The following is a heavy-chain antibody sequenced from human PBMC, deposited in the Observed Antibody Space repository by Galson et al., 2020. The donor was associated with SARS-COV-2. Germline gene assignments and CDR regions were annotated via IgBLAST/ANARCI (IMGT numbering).Heavy chain of an antibody. Sequence: TGGSLRLSCAASGFTFSDHYMDWVRQAPGKGLEWVGRTRNKANSYTTEYAASVKGRFTISRDDSKNSLYLQMNSLKTEDTAVYYCAREWGIAVAATYYYYSMDVWGQGTTVTVSS. CDR1: GFTFSDHY. CDR2: TRNKANSYTT. V-gene: IGHV3-72*01. CDR3: AREWGIAVAATYYYYSMDV. J-gene: IGHJ6*02. D-gene: IGHD6-19*01.